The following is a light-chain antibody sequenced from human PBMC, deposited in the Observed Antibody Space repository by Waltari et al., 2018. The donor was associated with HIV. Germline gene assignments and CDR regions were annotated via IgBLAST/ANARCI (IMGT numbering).Light chain of an antibody. V-gene: IGLV2-23*01. J-gene: IGLJ2*01. CDR2: EGS. CDR3: CSYAGSSTLVV. CDR1: SSDVGSYNL. Sequence: QSALTQPASVSGSPGQSITICCTGTSSDVGSYNLVSWYQQQPGKAPKLIIYEGSKRPSGVSKRFSGSKSCNTASLTISGLQAEDEADYYCCSYAGSSTLVVFGGGTKLTVL.